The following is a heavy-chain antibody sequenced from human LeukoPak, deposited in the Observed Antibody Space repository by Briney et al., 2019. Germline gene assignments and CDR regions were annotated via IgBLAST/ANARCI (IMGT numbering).Heavy chain of an antibody. V-gene: IGHV1-18*01. CDR1: GRLFTSYG. J-gene: IGHJ3*01. Sequence: ASVKVSCKASGRLFTSYGIAWVRQAPGEGLEWVGWISNFDGDTKAAENLQGRVTLTTDSSTSTAYMVMTNLKFDDTAVYYCVRARGCSNCVLTDGFDSWGQGTKVTVSS. CDR2: ISNFDGDT. CDR3: VRARGCSNCVLTDGFDS. D-gene: IGHD6-13*01.